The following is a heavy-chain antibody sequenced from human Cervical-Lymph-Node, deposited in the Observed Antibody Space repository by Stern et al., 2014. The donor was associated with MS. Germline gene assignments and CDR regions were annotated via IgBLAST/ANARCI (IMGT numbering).Heavy chain of an antibody. J-gene: IGHJ5*02. Sequence: VQLVESGAEVKKPASSVKVSCKASGGTFNTSAISWVRQAPGQGLEWMGGIIPILGTTNYAQKFQGRVTFTADKSTSTAYMALSGLRYEDTAVYYCARDLGVRPSVSWGQGTVVTVSS. CDR3: ARDLGVRPSVS. CDR2: IIPILGTT. CDR1: GGTFNTSA. V-gene: IGHV1-69*06. D-gene: IGHD5/OR15-5a*01.